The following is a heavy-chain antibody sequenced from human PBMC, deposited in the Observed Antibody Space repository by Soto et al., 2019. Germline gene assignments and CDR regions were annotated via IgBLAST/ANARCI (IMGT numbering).Heavy chain of an antibody. Sequence: GGSLRLSCAASGFTCISYSMNWVRQAPGKGLEWISYISTTSSSIYYADSVKGRFTISRDNAKNSLFLQMNSLRDEDTAVYYCARKGVAFDDGGQGALV. CDR3: ARKGVAFDD. CDR1: GFTCISYS. J-gene: IGHJ4*02. V-gene: IGHV3-48*02. CDR2: ISTTSSSI. D-gene: IGHD3-3*01.